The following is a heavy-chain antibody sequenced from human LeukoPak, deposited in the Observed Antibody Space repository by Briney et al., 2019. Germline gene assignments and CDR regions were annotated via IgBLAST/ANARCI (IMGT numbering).Heavy chain of an antibody. CDR1: GGSISSGSYY. D-gene: IGHD6-13*01. J-gene: IGHJ2*01. CDR3: ARVYYSSSYDYWYFDL. CDR2: IYYSGST. Sequence: SETLSLTCTVSGGSISSGSYYWSWIRQPAGKGLEWIGYIYYSGSTNYNSSLKSRVTISVDTSKNQFSLKLSSVTAADTAVYYCARVYYSSSYDYWYFDLWGRGTLVTVSS. V-gene: IGHV4-61*10.